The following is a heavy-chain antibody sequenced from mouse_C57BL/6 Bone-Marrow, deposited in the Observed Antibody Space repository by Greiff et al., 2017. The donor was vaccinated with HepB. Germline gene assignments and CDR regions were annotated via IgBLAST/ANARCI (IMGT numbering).Heavy chain of an antibody. CDR3: ARRIITTVVDAMDY. CDR1: GYTFTSYW. Sequence: QVQLQQPGAELVKPGASVKLSCKASGYTFTSYWMHWVKQRPGRGLEWIGRIDPNSGGTKYNEKFKSKATLTVDKPSSTAYMQLSSLTSEDSAVYDCARRIITTVVDAMDYWGQGTSGTVSS. D-gene: IGHD1-1*01. CDR2: IDPNSGGT. J-gene: IGHJ4*01. V-gene: IGHV1-72*01.